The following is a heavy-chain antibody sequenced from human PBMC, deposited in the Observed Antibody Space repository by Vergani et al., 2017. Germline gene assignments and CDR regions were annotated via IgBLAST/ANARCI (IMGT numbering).Heavy chain of an antibody. CDR3: TTDTQCCGDGSCCWLRGHHYSGMDV. CDR2: IKSTFDRGTT. Sequence: EVQLVESGGGIVKPGGSLRLSCVASGFSFRNAWMNWVRRTPGKGLEWVGRIKSTFDRGTTDYAAAVKGRFTISRDDSKNTLFLQMNGLKTEDTGVYYCTTDTQCCGDGSCCWLRGHHYSGMDVWGQGTTVTVSS. CDR1: GFSFRNAW. J-gene: IGHJ6*02. D-gene: IGHD2-21*01. V-gene: IGHV3-15*07.